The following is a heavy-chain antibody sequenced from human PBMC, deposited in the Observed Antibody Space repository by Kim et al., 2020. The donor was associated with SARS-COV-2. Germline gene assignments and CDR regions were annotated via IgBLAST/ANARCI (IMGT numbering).Heavy chain of an antibody. Sequence: ASVKVSCKASGYTFTSYDINWVRQATGQGLEWMGWMNPNSGNTGYAQKFQGRVTMTRNTSISTAYMELSSLRSEDTAVYYCARVPSWNYDAFDIWGQGTMVTVSS. J-gene: IGHJ3*02. V-gene: IGHV1-8*01. CDR1: GYTFTSYD. CDR3: ARVPSWNYDAFDI. D-gene: IGHD1-7*01. CDR2: MNPNSGNT.